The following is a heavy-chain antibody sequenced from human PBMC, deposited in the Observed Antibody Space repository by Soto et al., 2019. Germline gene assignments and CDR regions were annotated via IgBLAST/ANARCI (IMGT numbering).Heavy chain of an antibody. CDR3: ARRYCSGGSCYSGYKYNWFDP. CDR1: GGSISSYY. D-gene: IGHD2-15*01. Sequence: PSETLSLTCTVSGGSISSYYWSWIRQPPGKGLERIGYIYYSGNTNYNPSLKSRVTISVDASKNQFSLKLSSVTAADTAVYYCARRYCSGGSCYSGYKYNWFDPWGQGTLVTVSS. J-gene: IGHJ5*02. V-gene: IGHV4-59*08. CDR2: IYYSGNT.